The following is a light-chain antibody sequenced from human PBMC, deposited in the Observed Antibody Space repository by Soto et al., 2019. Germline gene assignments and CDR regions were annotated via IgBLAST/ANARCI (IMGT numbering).Light chain of an antibody. Sequence: DIQMTQSPSSLSASVGDRVTITCRASHSISTYLSWYQHRPGKAPKLLIYSASTLQSGVPPRFSGSGSGTDFTLTISSLQPEDFATYYCQQSFNTLTFGGGTKVE. V-gene: IGKV1-39*01. CDR1: HSISTY. J-gene: IGKJ4*01. CDR2: SAS. CDR3: QQSFNTLT.